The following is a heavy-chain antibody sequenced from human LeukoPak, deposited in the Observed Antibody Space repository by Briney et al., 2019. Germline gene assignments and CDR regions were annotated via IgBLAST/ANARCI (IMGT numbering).Heavy chain of an antibody. V-gene: IGHV3-33*01. CDR2: IWYDGSNK. D-gene: IGHD6-6*01. J-gene: IGHJ4*02. CDR1: GFTFSSYG. CDR3: ARSYSSSPKVDY. Sequence: GGSLRLSCAASGFTFSSYGMHWVRQAPGKGLEWVAVIWYDGSNKYYADSVKGRFTISRDNSKNTLYLPMNSLSAEDTAVYYCARSYSSSPKVDYWGQGTLVTVTS.